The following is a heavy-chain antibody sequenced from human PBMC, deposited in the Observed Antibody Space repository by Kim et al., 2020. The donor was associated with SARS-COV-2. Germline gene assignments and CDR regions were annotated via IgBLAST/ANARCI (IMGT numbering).Heavy chain of an antibody. J-gene: IGHJ3*02. D-gene: IGHD1-1*01. V-gene: IGHV4-4*02. CDR3: ARHKMSTNAFDI. Sequence: NYNPPLRGRVTISLDKAKNQVSLTLTTVTAVDTAIYYCARHKMSTNAFDIWGQGTTVTVSS.